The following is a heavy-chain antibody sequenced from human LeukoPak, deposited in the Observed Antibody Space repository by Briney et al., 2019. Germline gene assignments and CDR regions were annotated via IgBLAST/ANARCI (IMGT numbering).Heavy chain of an antibody. D-gene: IGHD6-19*01. CDR2: IWYDGSNK. Sequence: GGSLRLSCAASGFTFSNYGMHWVRQAPGKGLEWVAVIWYDGSNKYYADSVKGRFTISRDNSKNTLYLQMNSLRAEDTAVYYCAREMIAVAGPFDYWGQGTLVTVSS. J-gene: IGHJ4*02. CDR1: GFTFSNYG. CDR3: AREMIAVAGPFDY. V-gene: IGHV3-33*01.